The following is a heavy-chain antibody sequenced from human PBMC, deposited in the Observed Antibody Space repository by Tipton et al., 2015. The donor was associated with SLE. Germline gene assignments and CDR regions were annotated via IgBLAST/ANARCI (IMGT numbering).Heavy chain of an antibody. CDR2: ISGSGGST. V-gene: IGHV3-23*01. J-gene: IGHJ4*02. CDR1: GFTLSSYA. CDR3: AKDRARGGDPLAC. Sequence: SLRLSCAASGFTLSSYAMSWVRQAPGKGLEWVSAISGSGGSTYYADSVKGRVTISRDNSKNTLNMQMNSLRAEDTAVAFCAKDRARGGDPLACWGQGTVVSGS. D-gene: IGHD3-16*01.